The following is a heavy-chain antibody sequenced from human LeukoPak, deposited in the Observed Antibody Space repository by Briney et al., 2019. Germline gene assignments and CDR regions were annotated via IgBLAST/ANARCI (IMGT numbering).Heavy chain of an antibody. CDR1: GYTFTSYG. J-gene: IGHJ4*02. CDR3: ARSGGYCSGGSCYSEYYSDY. D-gene: IGHD2-15*01. V-gene: IGHV1-18*01. CDR2: ISAYNGNT. Sequence: ASVKVSCKASGYTFTSYGISWVRQAPGQGLEWMGWISAYNGNTNYAQKLQGRATMTTDTSTSTAYMELRSLRSDDTAVYYCARSGGYCSGGSCYSEYYSDYWGQGTLVTVSS.